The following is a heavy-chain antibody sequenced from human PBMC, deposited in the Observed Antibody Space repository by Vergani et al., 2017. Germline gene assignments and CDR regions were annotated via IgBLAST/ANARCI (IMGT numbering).Heavy chain of an antibody. V-gene: IGHV4-31*03. D-gene: IGHD6-19*01. CDR3: AREVRAIAVAGMIVWFDP. J-gene: IGHJ5*02. CDR2: IYYSGST. Sequence: QVQLQESGPGLVKPSQTLSLTCTVSGGSISSGGYYWSWIRQHPGKGLEWIGYIYYSGSTYYNPSLKSRVTISVDTSKNQFSLKLSSVTAADTAVYSGAREVRAIAVAGMIVWFDPWGQGTLVTVSS. CDR1: GGSISSGGYY.